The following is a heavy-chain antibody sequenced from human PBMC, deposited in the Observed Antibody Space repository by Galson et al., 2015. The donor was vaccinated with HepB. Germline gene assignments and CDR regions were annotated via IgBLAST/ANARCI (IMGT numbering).Heavy chain of an antibody. CDR2: ISSGGSTI. D-gene: IGHD4-17*01. Sequence: SLRLSCAASGFTFSSYEINWVRQAPGKGLEWVSYISSGGSTIYYADSVKGRFTISRDNAKDSLYLQMNSLRAEDTAVYYCARGGYGDYVSYYYYGMDVWGQGTTVTVSS. J-gene: IGHJ6*02. CDR1: GFTFSSYE. V-gene: IGHV3-48*03. CDR3: ARGGYGDYVSYYYYGMDV.